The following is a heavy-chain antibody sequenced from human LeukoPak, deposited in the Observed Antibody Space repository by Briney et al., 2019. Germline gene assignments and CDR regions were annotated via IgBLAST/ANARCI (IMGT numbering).Heavy chain of an antibody. V-gene: IGHV3-74*01. CDR3: ARAPSETGGYYPEYFRH. CDR1: GFTFSSYW. D-gene: IGHD3-22*01. Sequence: GGSLRLSCAASGFTFSSYWMHWVRQAPGKGLVWVSRIKSDGSTNYADSAKGRFTTSRENAKNTVSLQMNSLRAEDTAVYYCARAPSETGGYYPEYFRHWGQGTLVTVSS. CDR2: IKSDGST. J-gene: IGHJ1*01.